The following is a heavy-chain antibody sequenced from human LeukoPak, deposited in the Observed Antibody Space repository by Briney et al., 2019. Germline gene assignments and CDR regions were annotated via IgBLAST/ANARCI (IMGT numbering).Heavy chain of an antibody. V-gene: IGHV3-30*18. CDR3: AKAKAVTTYGMDV. Sequence: PGGSLRLPCAASGFTFSSYGMHWVRQAPGKGLEWVAVISYDGSNKYYADSVKGRFTISRDNSKNTLYLQMNSLRAEDTAVYYCAKAKAVTTYGMDVWGQGTTVTVSS. CDR2: ISYDGSNK. J-gene: IGHJ6*02. CDR1: GFTFSSYG. D-gene: IGHD4-17*01.